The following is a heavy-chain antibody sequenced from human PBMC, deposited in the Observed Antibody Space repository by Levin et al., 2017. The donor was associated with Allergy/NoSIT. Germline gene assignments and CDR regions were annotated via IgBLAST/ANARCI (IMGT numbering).Heavy chain of an antibody. CDR2: ISAYNGNT. CDR3: ARDTARGYYYGMDV. V-gene: IGHV1-18*01. CDR1: GYTFTSYG. Sequence: GESLKISCKASGYTFTSYGISWVGQAPGQGLEWMGWISAYNGNTNYAQKLQGRVTMTTDTSTSTAYMELRSLRSDDTAVYYCARDTARGYYYGMDVWGQGTTVTVSS. D-gene: IGHD5-18*01. J-gene: IGHJ6*02.